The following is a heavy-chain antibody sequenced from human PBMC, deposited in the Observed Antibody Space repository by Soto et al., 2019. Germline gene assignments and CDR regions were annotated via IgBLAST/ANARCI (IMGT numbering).Heavy chain of an antibody. CDR3: ARLYTYGYYHFDH. V-gene: IGHV4-31*03. CDR2: IYYTGTT. J-gene: IGHJ4*02. D-gene: IGHD3-22*01. Sequence: SETLSLTCTVSGDSISGGNYYWTWIRQHPGRGLEWIGYIYYTGTTHYSPSLQSRVTMSVDTSKNQISLTLTSLTPADTAVYFCARLYTYGYYHFDHWGQGALVTVSS. CDR1: GDSISGGNYY.